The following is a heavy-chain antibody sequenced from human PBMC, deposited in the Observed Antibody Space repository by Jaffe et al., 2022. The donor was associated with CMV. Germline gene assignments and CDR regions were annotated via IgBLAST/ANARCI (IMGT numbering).Heavy chain of an antibody. CDR3: ARDQSGSGWYGDGLFDY. Sequence: QVQLVESGGGVVQPGRSLRLSCAASGFTFSSYGMHWVRQAPGKGLEWVAVIWYDGSNKYYADSVKGRFTISRDNSKNTLYLQMNSLRAEDTAVYYCARDQSGSGWYGDGLFDYWGQGTLVTVSS. V-gene: IGHV3-33*01. J-gene: IGHJ4*02. CDR1: GFTFSSYG. CDR2: IWYDGSNK. D-gene: IGHD6-19*01.